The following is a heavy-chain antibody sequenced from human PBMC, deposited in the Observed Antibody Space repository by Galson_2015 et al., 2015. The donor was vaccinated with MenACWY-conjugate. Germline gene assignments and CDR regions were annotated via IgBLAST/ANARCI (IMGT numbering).Heavy chain of an antibody. CDR2: IYHSGSI. D-gene: IGHD3-10*01. V-gene: IGHV4-4*02. CDR3: ARAGALTYYVDY. CDR1: GASISSVNW. J-gene: IGHJ4*02. Sequence: ETLSLACAVSGASISSVNWWSWVRPPPGQGLEWIAEIYHSGSINYNPSLKSRVTMSVDKSTNQISLKLSSVTAADTAVYYCARAGALTYYVDYWVQGTLVAVSS.